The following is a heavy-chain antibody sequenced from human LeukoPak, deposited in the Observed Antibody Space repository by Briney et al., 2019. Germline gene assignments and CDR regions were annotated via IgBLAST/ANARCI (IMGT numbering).Heavy chain of an antibody. D-gene: IGHD6-6*01. J-gene: IGHJ5*02. CDR2: INPNSGDT. CDR3: ARERTAARNWFDP. Sequence: ASVKVSCKASGYTFTGYYMHWVRQAPGQGLEWMGWINPNSGDTNYAQKFQGRVTMTRDTSISTAYMELSRLRSDDTAVYYCARERTAARNWFDPWGQGTLVTVSS. CDR1: GYTFTGYY. V-gene: IGHV1-2*02.